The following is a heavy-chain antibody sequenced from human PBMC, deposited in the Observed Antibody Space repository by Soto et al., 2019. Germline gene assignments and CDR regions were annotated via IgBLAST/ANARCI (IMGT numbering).Heavy chain of an antibody. J-gene: IGHJ4*02. CDR3: ARVHVRYYDSSGYFFDY. CDR2: IYHSGST. CDR1: GGSISSSNW. Sequence: PSETLSLTCAVSGGSISSSNWWSWVRQPPGKGLEWIGEIYHSGSTNYNPSLKSRVTISVDKSKNQFSLKLSSVTAADTAVYYWARVHVRYYDSSGYFFDYWGQGTLVTVSS. D-gene: IGHD3-22*01. V-gene: IGHV4-4*02.